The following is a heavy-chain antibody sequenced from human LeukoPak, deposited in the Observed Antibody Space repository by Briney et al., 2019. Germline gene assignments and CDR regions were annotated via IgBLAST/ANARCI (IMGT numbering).Heavy chain of an antibody. J-gene: IGHJ4*02. CDR1: GFTVSSNY. V-gene: IGHV3-66*01. CDR2: IYSGGST. D-gene: IGHD2-2*01. Sequence: GGSLRLSCAASGFTVSSNYMSWVRQAPGKELEWVSVIYSGGSTYYADSVKGRFTISRDNSKNTLYLQMNSLRAEDTAVYYCARAPSHDYFDYWGQGTLVTVSS. CDR3: ARAPSHDYFDY.